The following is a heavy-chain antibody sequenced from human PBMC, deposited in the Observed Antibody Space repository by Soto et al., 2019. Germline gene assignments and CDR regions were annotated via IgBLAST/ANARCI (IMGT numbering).Heavy chain of an antibody. Sequence: SETLSLTCAVYGGSFSGYYWSWIRQPPGKGLEWIGEINHSGSTNYNPSLKSRVTISVDTSKNQFSLKLSSVTAADTAVYYCARGHQLRYFDWLTRPLHYGMDAWGQGPIVTVSS. V-gene: IGHV4-34*01. CDR1: GGSFSGYY. D-gene: IGHD3-9*01. J-gene: IGHJ6*02. CDR3: ARGHQLRYFDWLTRPLHYGMDA. CDR2: INHSGST.